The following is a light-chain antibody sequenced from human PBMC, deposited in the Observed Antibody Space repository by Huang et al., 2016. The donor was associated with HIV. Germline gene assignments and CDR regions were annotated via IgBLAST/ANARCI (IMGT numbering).Light chain of an antibody. CDR3: QQYGSSYT. J-gene: IGKJ2*01. V-gene: IGKV3-20*01. CDR1: QSVSSSY. Sequence: EIVLTQSPGTLSLSPGERATLYCRASQSVSSSYLAWYRQRPGQAPRLVIYGTSNRATGIPDRFRGSGSGTDFTLTISRLEPEDFAVYYCQQYGSSYTFGQGTKLEIK. CDR2: GTS.